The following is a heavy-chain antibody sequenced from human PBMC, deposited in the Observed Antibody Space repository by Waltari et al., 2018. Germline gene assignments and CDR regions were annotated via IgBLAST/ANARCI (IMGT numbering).Heavy chain of an antibody. CDR1: GDNFPGYY. J-gene: IGHJ4*02. V-gene: IGHV1-2*06. Sequence: QVQLVQSGAEVKKPGASVKVACSASGDNFPGYYMPWVRQAPGQVLEWMGRSNPNSGGTNYAQKFQGRVTMTRDTSISTAYMELSRLRADDTAVYYCERDISSASDYWGQGTLVTVSS. CDR3: ERDISSASDY. D-gene: IGHD6-6*01. CDR2: SNPNSGGT.